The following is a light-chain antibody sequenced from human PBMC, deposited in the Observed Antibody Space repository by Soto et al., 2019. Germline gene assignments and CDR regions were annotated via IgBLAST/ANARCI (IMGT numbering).Light chain of an antibody. Sequence: DIQMTQSPSTLSASVGDRVTITCRASQSISSWLAWYQQKPGKAPKLLIYDASSLESGVPSRFSGSGSGTEFTLTSSSLQPDDFATYYCQQYNSPPWTFGQGTKVEIK. CDR1: QSISSW. CDR3: QQYNSPPWT. CDR2: DAS. J-gene: IGKJ1*01. V-gene: IGKV1-5*01.